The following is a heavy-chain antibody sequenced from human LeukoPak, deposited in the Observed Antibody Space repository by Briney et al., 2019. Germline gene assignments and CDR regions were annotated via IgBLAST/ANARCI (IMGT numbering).Heavy chain of an antibody. D-gene: IGHD2/OR15-2a*01. V-gene: IGHV3-48*03. CDR2: ISTGGSAI. Sequence: PGGSLRLSCAASGFTFSSYEMNWVRQAPGKGLEWVSYISTGGSAIYYADSVKGRFTISRDNAKNSLYLQMNSLRAEDTAVYYCARDFTTFRPEYFQHWGQGTLVTVSS. J-gene: IGHJ1*01. CDR3: ARDFTTFRPEYFQH. CDR1: GFTFSSYE.